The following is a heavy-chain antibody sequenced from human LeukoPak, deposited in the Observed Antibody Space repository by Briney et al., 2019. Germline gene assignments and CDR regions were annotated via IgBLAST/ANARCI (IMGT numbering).Heavy chain of an antibody. CDR2: IYYSGST. D-gene: IGHD4-17*01. J-gene: IGHJ5*02. CDR3: ARESMVYGDYVGGWFDP. Sequence: SETLSLTCTVSGGSISSYYWSWIRQPAGKGLEWIGYIYYSGSTNYNPSLKSRVTIPVDTSKNQFSLKLSSVTAADTAVYYCARESMVYGDYVGGWFDPWGQGTLVTVSS. CDR1: GGSISSYY. V-gene: IGHV4-59*01.